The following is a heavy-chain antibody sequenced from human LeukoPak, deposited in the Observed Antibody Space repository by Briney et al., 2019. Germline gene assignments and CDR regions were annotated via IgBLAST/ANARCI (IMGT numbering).Heavy chain of an antibody. V-gene: IGHV4-39*07. CDR3: ARAEQLKLVPDNWFDP. J-gene: IGHJ5*02. Sequence: SETLSLTCTVSGGSISSSSYYWGWIRQPPGKGLEWIGSIYYSGSTYYNPSLKSRVTISVDTSKNQFSLKLSSVTAADTAVYYCARAEQLKLVPDNWFDPWGQGTLVTVSS. D-gene: IGHD6-13*01. CDR2: IYYSGST. CDR1: GGSISSSSYY.